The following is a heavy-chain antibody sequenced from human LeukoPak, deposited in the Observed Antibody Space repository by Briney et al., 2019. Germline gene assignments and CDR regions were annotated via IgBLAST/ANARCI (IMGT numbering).Heavy chain of an antibody. V-gene: IGHV3-33*08. Sequence: PGGSLRLSCAASGFTFERYGMNWVRQAPGKGLEWVAHIRDDGSNVSYADSVKGRFTISRDNAKYSLYLQMNSLRAEDTAVYYCTRYGSGQNYRDPFQLWGQGPLVTVPP. CDR1: GFTFERYG. D-gene: IGHD3-10*01. J-gene: IGHJ1*01. CDR2: IRDDGSNV. CDR3: TRYGSGQNYRDPFQL.